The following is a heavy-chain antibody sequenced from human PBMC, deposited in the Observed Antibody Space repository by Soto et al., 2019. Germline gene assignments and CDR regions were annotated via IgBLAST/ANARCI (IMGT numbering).Heavy chain of an antibody. CDR2: ISSSSSTI. V-gene: IGHV3-48*01. CDR3: ASSLGGSGY. J-gene: IGHJ4*02. Sequence: HPGGSLRLSCAASGFTFSSYSMNWVRQAPGKGLEWVSYISSSSSTIYYADSVKGRFTISRDNAKNSLYLQMNSLRAEDTAVYYCASSLGGSGYWGQGTLVTVSS. CDR1: GFTFSSYS. D-gene: IGHD3-10*01.